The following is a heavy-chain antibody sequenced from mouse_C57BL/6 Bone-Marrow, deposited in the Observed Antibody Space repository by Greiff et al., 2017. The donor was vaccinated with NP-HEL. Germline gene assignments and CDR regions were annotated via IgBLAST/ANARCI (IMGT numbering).Heavy chain of an antibody. J-gene: IGHJ4*01. D-gene: IGHD1-1*01. CDR1: GFTFSSYA. Sequence: EVHLVESGGGLVKPGGSLKLSCAASGFTFSSYAMSWVRQTPEKRLEWVATISDGGSYTYYPDNVKGRFTISRDNAKNNLYLQMSHLKSEDPAMYYCGVYYYGSCPYYYAMDYRGQGTSVTVSS. CDR2: ISDGGSYT. CDR3: GVYYYGSCPYYYAMDY. V-gene: IGHV5-4*01.